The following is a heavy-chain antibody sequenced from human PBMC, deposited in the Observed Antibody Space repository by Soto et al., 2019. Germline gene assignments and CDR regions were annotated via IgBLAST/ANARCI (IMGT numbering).Heavy chain of an antibody. Sequence: EVQLVESGGGLVRPGGSLRLSCAASGFTFSYYWMHWVRQAPGKGLVWVSRIHSDGSSTTYADFVKGRFIISRDNARNTVELQMHSMRVEDTAVYYSARGERGAFDLWGRGTVVTVSS. CDR2: IHSDGSST. CDR3: ARGERGAFDL. D-gene: IGHD1-1*01. J-gene: IGHJ3*01. CDR1: GFTFSYYW. V-gene: IGHV3-74*01.